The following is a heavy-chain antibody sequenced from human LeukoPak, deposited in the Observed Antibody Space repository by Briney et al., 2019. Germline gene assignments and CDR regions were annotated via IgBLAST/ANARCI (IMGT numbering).Heavy chain of an antibody. V-gene: IGHV3-23*01. CDR1: GFTFSSFA. J-gene: IGHJ5*02. Sequence: PGGSLRLSCTASGFTFSSFAMAWVRQAPGKGLEWVSSISGGGGRTYYADSVKGRFTISRDNSENTLSLQMNSLRSDDTAVYYCARDRGKHWFDPWGQGTLVTVSS. CDR2: ISGGGGRT. CDR3: ARDRGKHWFDP. D-gene: IGHD3-16*01.